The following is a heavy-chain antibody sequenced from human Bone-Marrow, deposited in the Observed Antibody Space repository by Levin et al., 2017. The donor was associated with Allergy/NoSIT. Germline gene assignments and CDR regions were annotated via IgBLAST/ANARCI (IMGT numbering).Heavy chain of an antibody. CDR2: IYNSETT. Sequence: SQTLSLTCTVSGGSIRSGDYYWSWIRQPPGKGLEWIGYIYNSETTYYNPTLKSRITISLDMSKNQFSLKLTSVTAADTAVYFCARSYDYLGGSYRSDDAFDIWGQGTMVTVSS. J-gene: IGHJ3*02. V-gene: IGHV4-30-4*01. CDR1: GGSIRSGDYY. CDR3: ARSYDYLGGSYRSDDAFDI. D-gene: IGHD3-16*02.